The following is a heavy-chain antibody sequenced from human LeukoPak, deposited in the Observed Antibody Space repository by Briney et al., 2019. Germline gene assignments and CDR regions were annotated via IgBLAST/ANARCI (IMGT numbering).Heavy chain of an antibody. D-gene: IGHD1-26*01. V-gene: IGHV4-34*01. Sequence: SETLSLTCAVYGGSFSGYYWSWIRQPPGKGLEWVGEINHSGSTNYNPSLKSRVTISVDTSKNQFSLKLSSVTAADTAVYYCARGRGIDYWGQGTLVTVSS. J-gene: IGHJ4*02. CDR2: INHSGST. CDR1: GGSFSGYY. CDR3: ARGRGIDY.